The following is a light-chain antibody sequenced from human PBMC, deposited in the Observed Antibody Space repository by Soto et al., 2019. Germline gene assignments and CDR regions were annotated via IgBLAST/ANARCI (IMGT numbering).Light chain of an antibody. CDR3: QQYGTSPMYT. J-gene: IGKJ2*01. V-gene: IGKV3-20*01. CDR2: GAS. Sequence: EIVLTQSPGTLSLSPGERATLSCRASQYVSSSYLAWYQQKPGQAPRLLIHGASTRATGIPDRFSGSGSGTDFTLTISRLEPEDFAVYYCQQYGTSPMYTFGQGTKLEIK. CDR1: QYVSSSY.